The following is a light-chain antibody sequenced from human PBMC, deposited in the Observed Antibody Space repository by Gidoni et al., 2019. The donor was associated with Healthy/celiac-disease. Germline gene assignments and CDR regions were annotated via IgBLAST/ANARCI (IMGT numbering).Light chain of an antibody. J-gene: IGKJ4*01. V-gene: IGKV3-11*01. CDR2: DAS. CDR3: QQRSNWPLT. Sequence: ESVLTQSPATLSLSPGERATLSCRASQSVSSYFTWYQQKPGQSPRLLIYDASNMATGIPSRFSGSGSGTDFTLTISSLEPEDFAVYYCQQRSNWPLTFGGGTKVEIK. CDR1: QSVSSY.